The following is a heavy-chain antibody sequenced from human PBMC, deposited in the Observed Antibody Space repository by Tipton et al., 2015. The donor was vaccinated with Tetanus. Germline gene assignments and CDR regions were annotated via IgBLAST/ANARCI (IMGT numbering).Heavy chain of an antibody. CDR2: IYYSGST. CDR1: GGSISNYS. V-gene: IGHV4-59*01. J-gene: IGHJ6*02. CDR3: ARDRGLTTSGGFGMDV. Sequence: TLSLTCTVSGGSISNYSWSWIRQPPGKGLEWIGYIYYSGSTNYNPSLKSRVTISVDTSKNQISLKLTSVTAADTAVYYCARDRGLTTSGGFGMDVWGQGTTVTVSS. D-gene: IGHD4-17*01.